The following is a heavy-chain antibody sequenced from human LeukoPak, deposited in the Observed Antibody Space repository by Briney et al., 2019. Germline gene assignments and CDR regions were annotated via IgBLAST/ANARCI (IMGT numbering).Heavy chain of an antibody. J-gene: IGHJ3*02. CDR2: FDPEDGET. Sequence: GASVKVSCKVSGYTLTELSMHWVRQAPGKGLEWMGGFDPEDGETIYAQKFQGRVTMTEDTSTDTAYMELSSLRSEDTAVYYCATPSSGTTGVNAFDIWGQGTMVTVSS. V-gene: IGHV1-24*01. CDR1: GYTLTELS. CDR3: ATPSSGTTGVNAFDI. D-gene: IGHD1-1*01.